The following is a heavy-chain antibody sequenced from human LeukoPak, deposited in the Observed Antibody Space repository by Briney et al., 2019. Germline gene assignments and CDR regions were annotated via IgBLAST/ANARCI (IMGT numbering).Heavy chain of an antibody. CDR1: GFTFSSYA. CDR3: VRGWGAPPGADYCFGY. V-gene: IGHV3-30-3*01. CDR2: IPYDGSNI. J-gene: IGHJ4*02. Sequence: GGSLRLSCAASGFTFSSYAMHWVRQAPGKGLEWVAVIPYDGSNICYADSVKGRFTISRDNSKNTLYLQMNSLRAEDTAVYSCVRGWGAPPGADYCFGYWGQGTLVTVSS. D-gene: IGHD3-16*01.